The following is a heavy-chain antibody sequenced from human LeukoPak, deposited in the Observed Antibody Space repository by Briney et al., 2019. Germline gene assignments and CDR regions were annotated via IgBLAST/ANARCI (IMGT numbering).Heavy chain of an antibody. D-gene: IGHD5-24*01. V-gene: IGHV4-38-2*02. CDR2: IYHSGST. J-gene: IGHJ4*02. CDR3: ARVRVEMATIRNSLYYSDY. CDR1: GYSISSGYY. Sequence: SETLSLTCTVSGYSISSGYYWGWIRQPPGKGLEWIGSIYHSGSTYYNPSLKSRVTISVDTSKNQFSLKLSSVTAADTAVYYCARVRVEMATIRNSLYYSDYWGQGTLVTVSS.